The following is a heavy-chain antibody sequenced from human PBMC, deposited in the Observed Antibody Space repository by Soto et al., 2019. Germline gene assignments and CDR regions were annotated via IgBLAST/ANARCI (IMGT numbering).Heavy chain of an antibody. CDR3: VRAFRVFWEWSRYGMDV. J-gene: IGHJ6*02. CDR2: IIPIFGTA. V-gene: IGHV1-69*13. CDR1: GGTFSMYA. Sequence: SVKVSCKASGGTFSMYAISWVVQAALQWLDGMGGIIPIFGTANYAQKFQGRVTITADESTSTAYMELSSLRSEDTAVYYCVRAFRVFWEWSRYGMDVWGQGTTVTVSS. D-gene: IGHD3-3*01.